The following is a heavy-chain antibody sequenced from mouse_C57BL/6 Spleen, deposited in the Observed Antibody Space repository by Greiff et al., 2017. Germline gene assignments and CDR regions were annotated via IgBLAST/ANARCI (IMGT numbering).Heavy chain of an antibody. D-gene: IGHD1-1*01. CDR3: SLYYGSSYEDFDY. CDR1: GYTFTDYY. CDR2: IFPGSGST. Sequence: QVQLQQSGPELVKPGASVKISCKASGYTFTDYYINWVKQRPGQGLEWIGWIFPGSGSTYYNEKFKGKATLTVGKSSSTAYMLLSSLTSEDSAVYFCSLYYGSSYEDFDYWGQGTTLTVSS. V-gene: IGHV1-75*01. J-gene: IGHJ2*01.